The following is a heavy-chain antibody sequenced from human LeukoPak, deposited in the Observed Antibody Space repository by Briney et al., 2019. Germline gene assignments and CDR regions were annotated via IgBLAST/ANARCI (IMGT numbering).Heavy chain of an antibody. CDR2: INPNSGGT. D-gene: IGHD3-10*01. Sequence: ASVKVSFKASGYTFTVYYMHWGRQAHGQGLEWMGWINPNSGGTNYAQKFQGRVTMTRDTSISTAYMELSRLRSDDTAVYYCARDYCSGGYCFDPWGQGTLVTVSS. CDR1: GYTFTVYY. CDR3: ARDYCSGGYCFDP. V-gene: IGHV1-2*02. J-gene: IGHJ5*02.